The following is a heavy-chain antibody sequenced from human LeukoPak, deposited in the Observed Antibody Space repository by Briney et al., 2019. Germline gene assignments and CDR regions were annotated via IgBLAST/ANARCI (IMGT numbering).Heavy chain of an antibody. D-gene: IGHD3-10*01. CDR2: IYYSGST. V-gene: IGHV4-59*01. J-gene: IGHJ6*03. Sequence: SETLSLTCTVSGGSISSYYWSWIRQPPGKGLEWIGYIYYSGSTNYNPPLKSRVTISVDTSKNQFSLKLSSVTAADTAVYYCASLRGYYYYYYMDVWGKGTTVTVSS. CDR1: GGSISSYY. CDR3: ASLRGYYYYYYMDV.